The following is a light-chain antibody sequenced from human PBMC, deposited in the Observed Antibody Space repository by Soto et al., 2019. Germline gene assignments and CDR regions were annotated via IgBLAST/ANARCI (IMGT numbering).Light chain of an antibody. Sequence: DIQMTQSPSSLSASVGDRVTITCRASQSISSYLNWYQQKPGKAPKLLIYAASSLQSGVPSRFSGSGSGTDFSLSISSLQPEDFATYYCQQSYTLGQGTKVEI. CDR1: QSISSY. J-gene: IGKJ1*01. CDR2: AAS. CDR3: QQSYT. V-gene: IGKV1-39*01.